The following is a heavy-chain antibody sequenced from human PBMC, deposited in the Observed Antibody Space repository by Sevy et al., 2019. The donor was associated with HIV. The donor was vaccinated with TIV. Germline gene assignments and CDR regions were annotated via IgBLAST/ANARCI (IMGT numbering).Heavy chain of an antibody. CDR3: ARDGGGDYFDY. J-gene: IGHJ4*02. CDR1: GFTFRRYA. D-gene: IGHD2-15*01. V-gene: IGHV3-30*04. CDR2: ISYDGSNE. Sequence: GGSLRLSCAASGFTFRRYAMHWVRQAPGKGLEWVTVISYDGSNEYYIDSVKGRFTISRDNSKNILYLQMNSLRPEDTAVYYCARDGGGDYFDYWGQGTLVTVSS.